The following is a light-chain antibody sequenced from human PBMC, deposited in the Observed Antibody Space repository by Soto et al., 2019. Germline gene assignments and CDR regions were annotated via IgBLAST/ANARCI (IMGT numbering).Light chain of an antibody. CDR1: SSDVGSYNL. CDR3: CSYAGSSTWV. V-gene: IGLV2-23*01. Sequence: QSALNQPASVSGSPGQSITISCTGTSSDVGSYNLVSWYQQHPGTAPKLMIYEDNKRASGVSNRFSCSTSGITASLTISVLQAEDEADYYCCSYAGSSTWVFGGGTKVTVL. J-gene: IGLJ3*02. CDR2: EDN.